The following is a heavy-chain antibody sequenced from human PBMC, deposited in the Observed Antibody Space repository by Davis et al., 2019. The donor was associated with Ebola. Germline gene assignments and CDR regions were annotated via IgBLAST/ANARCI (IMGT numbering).Heavy chain of an antibody. CDR2: IYYSGST. Sequence: GSLRLSCTVSGGSISSSSYYWGWIRQPPGKGLEWIGSIYYSGSTYYNPSLKSRVTISVDTSKNQFSLKLSSVTAADTAVYYCARGALPFLGLYWGQGTLVTVSS. CDR3: ARGALPFLGLY. CDR1: GGSISSSSYY. J-gene: IGHJ4*02. V-gene: IGHV4-39*01. D-gene: IGHD2/OR15-2a*01.